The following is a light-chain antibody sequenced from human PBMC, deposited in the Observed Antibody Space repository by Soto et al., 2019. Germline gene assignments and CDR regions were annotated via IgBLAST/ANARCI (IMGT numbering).Light chain of an antibody. Sequence: EIVLTQSPGTLSLSPGERATLSCRASQSVRSSLLAWYQQKPGQAPRLLIYGASTRATGIPARFSGSGSGTEFTLTISSLQSEDFAIFYCQQFNNWPPITFGGGTKVDIK. CDR1: QSVRSSL. CDR2: GAS. J-gene: IGKJ4*01. CDR3: QQFNNWPPIT. V-gene: IGKV3-15*01.